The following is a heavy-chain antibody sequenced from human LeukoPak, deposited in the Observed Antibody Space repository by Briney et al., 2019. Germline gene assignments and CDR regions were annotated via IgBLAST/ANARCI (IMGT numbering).Heavy chain of an antibody. CDR1: GFTFSSYS. CDR3: ARSYDYIWGGDGMDV. CDR2: IIGSGGGT. V-gene: IGHV3-23*01. J-gene: IGHJ6*02. D-gene: IGHD3-16*01. Sequence: PGGSLRLSCAASGFTFSSYSMNWVRQAPGKGLEWVSTIIGSGGGTYYADSVKGRFTISRDNSKNTLYLQINSLRAEDTAVYFCARSYDYIWGGDGMDVWGQGATVTVSS.